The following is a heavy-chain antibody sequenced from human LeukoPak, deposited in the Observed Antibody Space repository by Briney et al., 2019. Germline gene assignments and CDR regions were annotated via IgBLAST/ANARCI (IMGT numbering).Heavy chain of an antibody. V-gene: IGHV3-30-3*01. Sequence: GGSLRLSCAASGFSLSSIAMHWGRPAPGRGLGWGSVISYVGSNKYYANSVKGRFTISRDNAKSSLYLQMNSLRAEDTAVYSCARHYGGNSGLVPWGQGTMVTVSS. D-gene: IGHD4-23*01. J-gene: IGHJ5*02. CDR1: GFSLSSIA. CDR3: ARHYGGNSGLVP. CDR2: ISYVGSNK.